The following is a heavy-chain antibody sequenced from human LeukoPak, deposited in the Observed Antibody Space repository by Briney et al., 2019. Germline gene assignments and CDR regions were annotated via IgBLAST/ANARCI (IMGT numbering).Heavy chain of an antibody. CDR2: IYNSGST. D-gene: IGHD6-13*01. J-gene: IGHJ4*02. CDR1: GDSISSSY. Sequence: SETLPLTCTVSGDSISSSYWSWIRQPPGKGLEWIGCIYNSGSTKYKTSLKRLDSISADTSNDYFSLKLAAVNAADTAVYDCATGYSSTCYYFDYWGQGTLVTVSS. CDR3: ATGYSSTCYYFDY. V-gene: IGHV4-59*01.